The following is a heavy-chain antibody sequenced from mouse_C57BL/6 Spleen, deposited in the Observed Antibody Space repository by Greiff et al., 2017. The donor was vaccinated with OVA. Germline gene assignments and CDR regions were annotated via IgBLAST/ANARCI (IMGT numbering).Heavy chain of an antibody. V-gene: IGHV1-82*01. CDR3: ARGDHGY. CDR1: GYAFSSSW. J-gene: IGHJ2*01. CDR2: IYPGDGDT. Sequence: QLQQSGPELVKPGASVKISCKASGYAFSSSWMNWVKQRPGKGLEWIGRIYPGDGDTNYNGKFKGKATLTADKSSSTAFMQLSSLTSEDSAVYFCARGDHGYWGQGTTLTVAS.